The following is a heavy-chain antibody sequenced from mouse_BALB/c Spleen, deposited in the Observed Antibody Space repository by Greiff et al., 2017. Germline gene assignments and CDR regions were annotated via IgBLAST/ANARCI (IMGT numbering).Heavy chain of an antibody. CDR1: GFTFSSYA. D-gene: IGHD1-2*01. J-gene: IGHJ4*01. CDR2: ISSGGSYT. Sequence: VESGGGLVKPGGSLKLSCAASGFTFSSYAMSWVRQSPEKRLEWVAEISSGGSYTYYPDTVTGRFTISRDNAKNTLYLEMSSLRSEDTAMYYCASREYYGYDYAMDYWGQGTSVTVSS. CDR3: ASREYYGYDYAMDY. V-gene: IGHV5-9-4*01.